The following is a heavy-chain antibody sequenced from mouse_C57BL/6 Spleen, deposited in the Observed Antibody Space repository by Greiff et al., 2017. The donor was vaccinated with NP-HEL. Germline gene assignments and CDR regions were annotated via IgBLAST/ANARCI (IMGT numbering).Heavy chain of an antibody. D-gene: IGHD2-2*01. CDR2: ISSGSSTI. Sequence: EVKLMESGGGLVKPGGSLKLSCAASGFTFSDYGMHWVRQAPEKGLEWVAYISSGSSTIYYADTVKGRFTISRDNAKNTLFLQMTSLRSEDTAMYYCARGLHRDYWGQGTTLTVSS. J-gene: IGHJ2*01. V-gene: IGHV5-17*01. CDR1: GFTFSDYG. CDR3: ARGLHRDY.